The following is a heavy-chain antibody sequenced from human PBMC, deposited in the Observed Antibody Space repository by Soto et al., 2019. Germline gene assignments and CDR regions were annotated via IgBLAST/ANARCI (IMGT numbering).Heavy chain of an antibody. V-gene: IGHV4-61*01. Sequence: SETLSLTCTVSGGSVSSGSYYWSWIRQPPGKGREWIGYIYYSGSTNYNPSLKSRVTISVDTSKNQFSLKLSSVTAADTAVYYCARENSGYDELRWFDPWGQGDLVTVSS. J-gene: IGHJ5*02. D-gene: IGHD5-12*01. CDR1: GGSVSSGSYY. CDR3: ARENSGYDELRWFDP. CDR2: IYYSGST.